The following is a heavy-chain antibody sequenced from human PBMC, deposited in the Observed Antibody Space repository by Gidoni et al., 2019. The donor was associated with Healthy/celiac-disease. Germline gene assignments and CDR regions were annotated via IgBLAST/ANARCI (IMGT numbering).Heavy chain of an antibody. D-gene: IGHD6-19*01. V-gene: IGHV4-59*01. CDR3: ARVTRIAVAGTYFDY. Sequence: QVQLQESGPGLVKPSETLSLTCTVSGGPISSYYWSWIRQPPGKGLEWIGYIYYSGSTNYNPSLKSRVTISVDTSLNQFSLKLSSVTAADTAVYYCARVTRIAVAGTYFDYWGQGTLVTVSS. J-gene: IGHJ4*02. CDR2: IYYSGST. CDR1: GGPISSYY.